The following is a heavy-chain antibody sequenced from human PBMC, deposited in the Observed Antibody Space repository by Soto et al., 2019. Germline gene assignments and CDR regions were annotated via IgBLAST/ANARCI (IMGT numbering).Heavy chain of an antibody. J-gene: IGHJ4*02. CDR2: MSFNEETI. CDR3: ARHLGRIEAARFDY. D-gene: IGHD6-25*01. CDR1: GFSFSNYY. Sequence: PGGSLRLSCVGSGFSFSNYYMSWLRQAPGKGPECTSYMSFNEETIYYDDSVRGRFTISRDNDKNSLFLEMNSLRVEDTAVYYCARHLGRIEAARFDYWGQGTLVTVSS. V-gene: IGHV3-11*01.